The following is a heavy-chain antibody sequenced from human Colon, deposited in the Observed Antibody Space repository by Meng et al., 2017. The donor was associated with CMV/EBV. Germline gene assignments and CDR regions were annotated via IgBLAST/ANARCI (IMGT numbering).Heavy chain of an antibody. Sequence: AASGFTFSSYNMNWVRQAPGKGLEWVSSISTSSSYIYYADSVKGRFTISRDNAKNSLYLQMNSLRAEDTAVYYCAREGRELVATIALWGQGTLVTVSS. D-gene: IGHD5-12*01. V-gene: IGHV3-21*01. J-gene: IGHJ4*02. CDR1: GFTFSSYN. CDR3: AREGRELVATIAL. CDR2: ISTSSSYI.